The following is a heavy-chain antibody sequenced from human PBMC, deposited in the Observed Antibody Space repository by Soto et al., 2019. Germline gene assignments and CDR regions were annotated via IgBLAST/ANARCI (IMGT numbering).Heavy chain of an antibody. CDR1: GFTCSSYS. V-gene: IGHV3-21*01. CDR3: AREYTLFDP. D-gene: IGHD5-18*01. J-gene: IGHJ5*02. Sequence: EVQLVESGGGLVKPGGSLRLSCAASGFTCSSYSMNWVRQAPGKGLEWVSSISSSSSSIYYADSVKGRFTISRDNAKSSLYLHMNSLRAEDTAVYYCAREYTLFDPWGQGTTVTVSS. CDR2: ISSSSSSI.